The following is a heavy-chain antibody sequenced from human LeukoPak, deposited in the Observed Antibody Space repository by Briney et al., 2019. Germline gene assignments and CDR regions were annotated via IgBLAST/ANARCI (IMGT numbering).Heavy chain of an antibody. Sequence: TSETLSLTCTVSGGSISSGGYYWSWIRQHPGKGLEWIGCIYYSGSTYYNPSLKSRVTISVDTSKNQFSLKLSSVTAADTAVYYCAASTPTRTGAFDIWGQGTMVTVSS. J-gene: IGHJ3*02. V-gene: IGHV4-31*03. CDR3: AASTPTRTGAFDI. CDR2: IYYSGST. CDR1: GGSISSGGYY. D-gene: IGHD1-7*01.